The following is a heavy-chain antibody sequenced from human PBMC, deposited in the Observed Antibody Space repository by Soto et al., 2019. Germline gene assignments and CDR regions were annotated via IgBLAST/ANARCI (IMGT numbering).Heavy chain of an antibody. V-gene: IGHV2-5*02. CDR3: AHIYAYSSSSGDFDI. Sequence: QITLKESGPTLVKPTQTLTLTCTFSGFSLSTSGVGVGWIRQPPGKALEWLALIYWDDDKRYSPSLKSRLTITKDTSKNQLVLTMTNMDPVDTATYYCAHIYAYSSSSGDFDIWGQGTMVTVSS. CDR2: IYWDDDK. J-gene: IGHJ3*02. CDR1: GFSLSTSGVG. D-gene: IGHD6-6*01.